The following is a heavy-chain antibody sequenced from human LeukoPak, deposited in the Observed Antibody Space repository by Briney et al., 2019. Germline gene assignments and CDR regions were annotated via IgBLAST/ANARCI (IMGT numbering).Heavy chain of an antibody. CDR1: GGSISSYY. V-gene: IGHV4-59*01. D-gene: IGHD5-12*01. CDR2: IYYSGST. J-gene: IGHJ4*02. Sequence: SETLSLTCTVSGGSISSYYWSWIRQPPGKGLEWIGYIYYSGSTNYNPSLKSRVTISVDTSKNQFSLKLSSVTAADTAVYYCARGGYSGYDFDYWGRGTLVTVSS. CDR3: ARGGYSGYDFDY.